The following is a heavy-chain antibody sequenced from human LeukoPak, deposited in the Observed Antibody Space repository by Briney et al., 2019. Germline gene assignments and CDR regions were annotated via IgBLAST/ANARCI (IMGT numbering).Heavy chain of an antibody. CDR3: ARGERHAFDI. J-gene: IGHJ3*02. V-gene: IGHV3-74*01. CDR2: INSDGSRT. CDR1: GFTLGSYW. Sequence: PGGSLRLSCAASGFTLGSYWMHWVRQVPGKGLVWVSRINSDGSRTSDADSVKGRFTISRDNAKNTLYLQMNSLRAEDTAVYYCARGERHAFDIWGQGTMVTVSS.